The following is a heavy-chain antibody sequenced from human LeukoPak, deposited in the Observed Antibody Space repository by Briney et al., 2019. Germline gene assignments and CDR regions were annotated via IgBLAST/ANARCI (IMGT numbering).Heavy chain of an antibody. V-gene: IGHV3-15*01. J-gene: IGHJ4*02. CDR2: IKSKTDGGTT. Sequence: PGGSLRLSCAASGFTFSNAWMTWVRQAPGKGLEWVGRIKSKTDGGTTDYAAPVKGRVTISRDDSKNTLYLQMNSLKTEDTAVYYCTTTNFDWLYTVDYWGQGTLVTVSS. D-gene: IGHD3-9*01. CDR3: TTTNFDWLYTVDY. CDR1: GFTFSNAW.